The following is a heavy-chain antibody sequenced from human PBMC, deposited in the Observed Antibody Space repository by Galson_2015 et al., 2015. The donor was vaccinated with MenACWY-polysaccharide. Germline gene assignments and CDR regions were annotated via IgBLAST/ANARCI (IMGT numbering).Heavy chain of an antibody. CDR3: ARESSGSHGAFDV. V-gene: IGHV3-13*01. CDR1: GFTFSSSA. Sequence: SLRLSCAASGFTFSSSAIHWVRHVPGKGLEWVSAIGTAADTYYSASVKGRFTISRENAKSSVYLQMTSLRAGDTAVYYCARESSGSHGAFDVWGQGTMVTVSS. CDR2: IGTAADT. J-gene: IGHJ3*01. D-gene: IGHD6-25*01.